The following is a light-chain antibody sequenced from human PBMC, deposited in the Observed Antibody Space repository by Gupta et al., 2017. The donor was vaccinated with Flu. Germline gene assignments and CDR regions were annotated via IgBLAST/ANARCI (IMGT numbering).Light chain of an antibody. CDR3: QVWDTDTDHQV. V-gene: IGLV3-21*02. J-gene: IGLJ2*01. CDR2: DDS. Sequence: GYGIGNNFVLWYQQTAGQAPELVVHDDSGRPSGIPERFSASNSATTATLTTGWVEAGDEADYYCQVWDTDTDHQVFGGGTKLTVL. CDR1: GIGNNF.